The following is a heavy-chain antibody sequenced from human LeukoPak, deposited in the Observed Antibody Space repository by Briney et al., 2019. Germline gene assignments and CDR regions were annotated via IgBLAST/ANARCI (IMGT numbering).Heavy chain of an antibody. J-gene: IGHJ5*02. V-gene: IGHV3-74*01. CDR3: AKEAEYSSSSRPWFDP. CDR1: GFTFSTYW. CDR2: INSDGSTT. D-gene: IGHD6-6*01. Sequence: GGSLRLSCAASGFTFSTYWMHWVRQAPGKGLLWVSRINSDGSTTTYADSVKGRFTISRDNAKNTLYLQMNSLRAEDTALYYCAKEAEYSSSSRPWFDPWGQGTLVTVSS.